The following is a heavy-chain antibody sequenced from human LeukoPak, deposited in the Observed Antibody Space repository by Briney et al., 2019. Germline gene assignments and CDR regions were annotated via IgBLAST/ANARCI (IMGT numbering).Heavy chain of an antibody. CDR2: ISYDGSNK. D-gene: IGHD2-2*02. CDR3: ARAGGEYQLLYSGGVDY. V-gene: IGHV3-30-3*01. CDR1: GFTFSSYA. J-gene: IGHJ4*02. Sequence: PGGSLRLSCAASGFTFSSYAMHWVRQAPGKGLGWVAVISYDGSNKYYADSVKGRFTISRDNSKNTLYLQMNSLRAEDTAVYYCARAGGEYQLLYSGGVDYWGQGTLVTVSS.